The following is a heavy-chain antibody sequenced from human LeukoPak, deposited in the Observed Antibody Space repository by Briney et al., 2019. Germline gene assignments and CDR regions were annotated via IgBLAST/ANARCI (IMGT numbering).Heavy chain of an antibody. J-gene: IGHJ4*02. CDR3: ARERYDILTGYHNFDY. Sequence: SETLSLTCTVSGVSISSYYWSWIRQPPGKGLEWIGYIYYSGSTNYNPSLKSRVTISVDTSKNQFSLKLSSVTAADTAVYYCARERYDILTGYHNFDYWGQGTLVTVSS. CDR2: IYYSGST. CDR1: GVSISSYY. D-gene: IGHD3-9*01. V-gene: IGHV4-59*01.